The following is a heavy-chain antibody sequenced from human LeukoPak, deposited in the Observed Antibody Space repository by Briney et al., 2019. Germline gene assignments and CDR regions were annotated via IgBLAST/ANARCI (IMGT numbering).Heavy chain of an antibody. D-gene: IGHD3-3*01. Sequence: GGSLRLSCAASGFTVSSNYMSWVRQAPGKGLEWVSVIYSGGSTYYADSVKGRFTISRDNSKNTLYLQMNSLRAEDTAVYYCAKDHGFGVVIGVGYWGQGTLVTVSS. CDR3: AKDHGFGVVIGVGY. V-gene: IGHV3-53*01. CDR2: IYSGGST. CDR1: GFTVSSNY. J-gene: IGHJ4*02.